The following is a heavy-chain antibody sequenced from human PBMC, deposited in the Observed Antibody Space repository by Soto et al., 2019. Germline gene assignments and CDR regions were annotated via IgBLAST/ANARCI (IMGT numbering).Heavy chain of an antibody. Sequence: EVQLVESGGGLVQPGGSLRLSCAASGFTVSSNYMSWVRQAPGKGLEWVSVIYSGGSTYYADSVKGRFTISGHNSKNTLYLQMNSLRAEDTAVYYCARATGDFWSGYYPIGFDYWGQGTLVTVSS. CDR2: IYSGGST. CDR1: GFTVSSNY. CDR3: ARATGDFWSGYYPIGFDY. V-gene: IGHV3-53*04. D-gene: IGHD3-3*01. J-gene: IGHJ4*02.